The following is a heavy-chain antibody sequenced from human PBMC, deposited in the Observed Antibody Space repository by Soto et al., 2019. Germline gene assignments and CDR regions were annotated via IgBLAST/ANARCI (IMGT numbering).Heavy chain of an antibody. CDR1: GFTFSSYW. D-gene: IGHD4-17*01. V-gene: IGHV3-74*01. J-gene: IGHJ3*02. Sequence: GGSLRLSCAASGFTFSSYWMHWVRQAPGKGLVWVSRINSDGSSTSYADSVKGRFTISRDNAKNTLYLQMNSLRAGDTAVYYCASGNYGGNAFDIWGQGTMVTVSS. CDR3: ASGNYGGNAFDI. CDR2: INSDGSST.